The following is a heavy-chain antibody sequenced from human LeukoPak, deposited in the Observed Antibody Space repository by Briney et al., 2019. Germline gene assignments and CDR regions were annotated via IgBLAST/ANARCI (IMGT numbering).Heavy chain of an antibody. V-gene: IGHV3-7*01. Sequence: GGSLRLSCVASGFSFSGYWITWVRQAPGKGVEWVANINHEGSEKYYLDSVKGRFTISRDNAKKSLYLQMNSLRAEDTAVYYCARGGYYDRPDYWGQGTLVTVS. CDR1: GFSFSGYW. CDR2: INHEGSEK. CDR3: ARGGYYDRPDY. D-gene: IGHD3-22*01. J-gene: IGHJ4*02.